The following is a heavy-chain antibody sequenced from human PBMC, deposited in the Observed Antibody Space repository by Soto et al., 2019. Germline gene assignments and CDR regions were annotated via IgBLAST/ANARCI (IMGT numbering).Heavy chain of an antibody. V-gene: IGHV3-74*01. CDR3: ARSLWSPYFYYGLDV. J-gene: IGHJ6*02. Sequence: GGSLRLSCTASGFALSRYWMYWVRQAPGKGLVWVSHINSGGNITPYPDSVRGRFTISRDNSKNTLYLDMHSLTTDDTAVYFCARSLWSPYFYYGLDVWGQGTTVTVS. CDR1: GFALSRYW. D-gene: IGHD2-21*01. CDR2: INSGGNIT.